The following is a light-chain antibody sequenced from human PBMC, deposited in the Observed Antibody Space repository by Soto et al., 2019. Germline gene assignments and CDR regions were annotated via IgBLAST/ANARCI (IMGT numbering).Light chain of an antibody. J-gene: IGKJ5*01. Sequence: EIVLTQSPATLSLSPGARAPLSCRASRTVIRNNLAWHQQKPGQTPRLLVYGASNRATGIPDRFSGSGSGTDFTLTISRLEPDDFAVYYCQQHGTSPITFGQGTRLEI. CDR1: RTVIRNN. V-gene: IGKV3-20*01. CDR2: GAS. CDR3: QQHGTSPIT.